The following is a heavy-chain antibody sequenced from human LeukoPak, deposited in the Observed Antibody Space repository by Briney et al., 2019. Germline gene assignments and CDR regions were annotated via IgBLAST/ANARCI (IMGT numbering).Heavy chain of an antibody. Sequence: PSETLSLTCTVSGGSISSYYWSWIRQPPGKGLEWIGYIYYSGSTNYNPSLKSRVTISVDTSKNQFSLKLSSVTAADTAVYYCARLSGGGDFDYWGQGTLVTVSS. CDR3: ARLSGGGDFDY. CDR2: IYYSGST. J-gene: IGHJ4*02. CDR1: GGSISSYY. D-gene: IGHD3-3*01. V-gene: IGHV4-59*12.